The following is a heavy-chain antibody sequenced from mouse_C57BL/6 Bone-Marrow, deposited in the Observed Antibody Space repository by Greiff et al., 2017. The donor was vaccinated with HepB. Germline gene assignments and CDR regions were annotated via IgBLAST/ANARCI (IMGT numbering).Heavy chain of an antibody. D-gene: IGHD1-1*01. J-gene: IGHJ3*01. V-gene: IGHV1-39*01. CDR1: GYSFTDYN. CDR2: INPNYGTT. Sequence: VQLQQSGPELVKPGASVKISCKASGYSFTDYNMNWVKQSNGKSLEWIGVINPNYGTTSYNQKFKGKATLTVDQSSSTAYMQLNSLTSEDSAVYYCARSYYYGSRPAWFAYWGQGTLVTVSA. CDR3: ARSYYYGSRPAWFAY.